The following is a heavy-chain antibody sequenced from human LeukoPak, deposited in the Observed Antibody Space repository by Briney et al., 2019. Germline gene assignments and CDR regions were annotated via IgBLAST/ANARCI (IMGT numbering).Heavy chain of an antibody. J-gene: IGHJ6*02. Sequence: GRSLRLSCAASGFTFSSYGMHWVRQAPGKGLEWVAVIWYDGSNKYYADSVKGRFTISRDNSKNTLYLQMNSLRAEDTAVYYCARIEVVPAAILGYYYGMDVWGQGTTVTDSS. V-gene: IGHV3-33*01. CDR1: GFTFSSYG. D-gene: IGHD2-2*02. CDR3: ARIEVVPAAILGYYYGMDV. CDR2: IWYDGSNK.